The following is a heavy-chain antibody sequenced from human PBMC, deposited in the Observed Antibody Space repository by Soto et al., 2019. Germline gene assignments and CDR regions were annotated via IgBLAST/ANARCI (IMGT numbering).Heavy chain of an antibody. D-gene: IGHD5-18*01. Sequence: LRLSCAASGFTFNGFSMNWVRQAPGKGLEWLSYISTSGDIIYYADSVKGRFTISRDNAKNSLYQQMNSLRAEDTAVYYCARSRDPAMSAYWGQGTLVTVSS. V-gene: IGHV3-48*01. CDR3: ARSRDPAMSAY. J-gene: IGHJ4*02. CDR1: GFTFNGFS. CDR2: ISTSGDII.